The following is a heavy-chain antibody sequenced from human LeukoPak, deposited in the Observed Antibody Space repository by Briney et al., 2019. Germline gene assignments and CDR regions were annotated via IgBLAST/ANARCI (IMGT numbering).Heavy chain of an antibody. J-gene: IGHJ5*02. CDR2: IYYSGST. CDR3: AGAVVVAATRWFDP. Sequence: SETLSLTCTVSGGSISSYYWSWIRQPPGKGLEWIGYIYYSGSTNYNPSLKSRVTISVDTSKNQFSLKLSSVTAADTVVYYCAGAVVVAATRWFDPWGQGTLVTVSS. V-gene: IGHV4-59*01. CDR1: GGSISSYY. D-gene: IGHD2-15*01.